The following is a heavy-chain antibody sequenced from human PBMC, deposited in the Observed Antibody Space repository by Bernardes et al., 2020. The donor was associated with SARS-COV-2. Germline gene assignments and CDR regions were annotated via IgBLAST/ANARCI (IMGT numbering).Heavy chain of an antibody. D-gene: IGHD6-19*01. Sequence: ASVKVSCKASGYTFTSYGISWVRQAPGQGLEWMGWISAYNGNTNYAQKLQGRVTMTTDTSTSTAYMELRSLRSDDTAVYYCAGETVTGSWSSGHYFDYWGQGTLITVSS. CDR3: AGETVTGSWSSGHYFDY. CDR2: ISAYNGNT. V-gene: IGHV1-18*04. CDR1: GYTFTSYG. J-gene: IGHJ4*02.